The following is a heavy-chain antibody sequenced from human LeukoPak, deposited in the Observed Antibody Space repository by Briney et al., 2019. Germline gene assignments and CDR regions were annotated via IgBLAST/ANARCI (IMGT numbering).Heavy chain of an antibody. Sequence: PGGSLRLSCSASGFTFSAYWMSWVRQAPGKGLEWVANIKQDGSEKYYVDSVKGRFTISRDNAKNSLYLQMNSLRAEDTAVYYCARVKDYYDSSGGYWGQGTLVTVSS. D-gene: IGHD3-22*01. CDR2: IKQDGSEK. V-gene: IGHV3-7*01. CDR3: ARVKDYYDSSGGY. J-gene: IGHJ4*02. CDR1: GFTFSAYW.